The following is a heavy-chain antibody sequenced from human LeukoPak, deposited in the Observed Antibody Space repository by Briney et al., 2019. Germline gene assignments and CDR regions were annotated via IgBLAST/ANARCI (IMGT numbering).Heavy chain of an antibody. J-gene: IGHJ4*02. CDR3: AKNLGATRGFDY. Sequence: GGSLRLSCAAPGFTFSSYAMSWVRQAPGKGLEWVSAISGSGGSTYYADSVKGRFTISRDNSKNTLYLQMNSLRAEDTAIYYCAKNLGATRGFDYWGQGTLVTVSS. V-gene: IGHV3-23*01. CDR2: ISGSGGST. CDR1: GFTFSSYA. D-gene: IGHD1-26*01.